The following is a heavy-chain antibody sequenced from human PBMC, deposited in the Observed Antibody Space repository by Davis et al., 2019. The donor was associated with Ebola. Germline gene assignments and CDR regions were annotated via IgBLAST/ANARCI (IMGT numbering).Heavy chain of an antibody. CDR2: INTNTGNP. D-gene: IGHD5-24*01. Sequence: ASVKVSCKASGYTFTSYAMNWVRQAPGQGLEWMGWINTNTGNPTYAQGFTGRFVFSLDTSVSTAYLQISSLKAEDTAVYYCARDQLGDGYNPYYYYGMDVWGQGTTVTVSS. V-gene: IGHV7-4-1*02. CDR1: GYTFTSYA. J-gene: IGHJ6*02. CDR3: ARDQLGDGYNPYYYYGMDV.